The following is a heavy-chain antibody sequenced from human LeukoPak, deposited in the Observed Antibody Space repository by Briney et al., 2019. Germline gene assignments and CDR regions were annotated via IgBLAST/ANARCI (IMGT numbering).Heavy chain of an antibody. J-gene: IGHJ5*02. CDR2: IYTSGST. D-gene: IGHD6-13*01. Sequence: SETLSLTCTVSGGSISSYYWSWIRQPAGEGLEWIGRIYTSGSTNYNPSLKSRVTMSVDTSKNQFSLKLSSVTAADTAVYYCARVVAAAGDNWFDPWGQGTLVTVSS. CDR3: ARVVAAAGDNWFDP. V-gene: IGHV4-4*07. CDR1: GGSISSYY.